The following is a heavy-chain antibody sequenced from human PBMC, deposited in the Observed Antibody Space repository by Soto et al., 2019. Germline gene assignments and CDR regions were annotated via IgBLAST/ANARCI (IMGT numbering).Heavy chain of an antibody. CDR2: INAANGNT. V-gene: IGHV1-3*01. CDR1: GYTFISYA. J-gene: IGHJ4*02. D-gene: IGHD6-19*01. CDR3: ARDRWAFSSAWYARMGFDY. Sequence: ASVKVSCKASGYTFISYAMHWVRQAPGQRLEWMGRINAANGNTKYSQKFQGRVTITRDTSADTAYMDLSSLRSEDTAVYYCARDRWAFSSAWYARMGFDYWGQGTLVTVSS.